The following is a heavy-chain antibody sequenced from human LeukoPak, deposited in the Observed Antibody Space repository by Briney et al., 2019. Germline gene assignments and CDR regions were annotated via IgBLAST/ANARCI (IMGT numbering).Heavy chain of an antibody. V-gene: IGHV3-74*01. Sequence: PGGSLRLSCAASGFTFSSYWMHWVRQAPGKGLVWVSRINSDGSSTSYADSVKGRFTISRDNSMNTLYLQMNSLTAEDTAIYYCAKSGPWGHFDSEDAFDIWGQGTMVTVSS. D-gene: IGHD3-22*01. CDR3: AKSGPWGHFDSEDAFDI. CDR2: INSDGSST. J-gene: IGHJ3*02. CDR1: GFTFSSYW.